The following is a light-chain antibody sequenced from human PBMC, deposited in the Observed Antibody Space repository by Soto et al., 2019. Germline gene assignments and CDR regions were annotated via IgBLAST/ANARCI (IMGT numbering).Light chain of an antibody. J-gene: IGKJ5*01. CDR1: QGISSW. CDR3: QQANSFPIT. CDR2: TAS. V-gene: IGKV1-12*01. Sequence: DIQMTQSPSSVSASVGDRVTITCRASQGISSWLAWYQQKPGKAPKLLIYTASSLHSGSPSSFSGSGFVTGFTLIFSSLQPEDFANYYCQQANSFPITFGQGTRLEI.